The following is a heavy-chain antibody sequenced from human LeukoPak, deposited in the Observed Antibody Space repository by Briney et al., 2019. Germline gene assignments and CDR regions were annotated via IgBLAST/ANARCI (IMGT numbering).Heavy chain of an antibody. J-gene: IGHJ4*02. D-gene: IGHD6-13*01. CDR3: ARTYSSSADDY. CDR1: GFTFGTYT. CDR2: ISSSSRYI. Sequence: PGGSLRLSCAASGFTFGTYTLNWVRQAPGKGLEWVSSISSSSRYIYYADSVKGRFTISRDNAKNSLYLQMNSLRAEDTAVYYCARTYSSSADDYWGQGTLVTVSS. V-gene: IGHV3-21*01.